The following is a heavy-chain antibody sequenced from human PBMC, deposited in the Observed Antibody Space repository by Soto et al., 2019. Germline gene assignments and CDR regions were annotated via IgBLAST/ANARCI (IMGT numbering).Heavy chain of an antibody. J-gene: IGHJ6*02. D-gene: IGHD2-21*02. Sequence: SVKVSCKASGGTFSSYTISWVRQAPGQGLEWMGRIIPILGIANYAQKFQGRVTITADKSTSTAYMELSSLRSEDTAVYYCAIDPCGVDCQKTAGGYYYGMDVWGQATTVTVSS. V-gene: IGHV1-69*04. CDR2: IIPILGIA. CDR1: GGTFSSYT. CDR3: AIDPCGVDCQKTAGGYYYGMDV.